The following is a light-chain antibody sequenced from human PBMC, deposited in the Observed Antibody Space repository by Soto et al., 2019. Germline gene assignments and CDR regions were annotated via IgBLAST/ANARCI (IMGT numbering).Light chain of an antibody. CDR1: HSISSW. J-gene: IGKJ3*01. CDR2: MAS. Sequence: DIHITQSPSTLSAFVGDRVTITCRASHSISSWLAWYQQRPGKAPKLLVSMASTLETGVPSRFSGSGSGTEFTLTISSLQPEDFATYYCQQLNSYPPFTFGPGTKVDIK. V-gene: IGKV1-5*03. CDR3: QQLNSYPPFT.